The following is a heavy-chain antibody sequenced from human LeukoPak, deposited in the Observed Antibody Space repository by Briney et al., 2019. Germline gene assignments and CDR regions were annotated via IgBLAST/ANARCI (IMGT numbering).Heavy chain of an antibody. Sequence: PGGSLRLSCAASGFTFSSYAMSWVRQAPGKGLGWVSAIGTAGDTYYPGSVKGRFTISRENAKNSLYLQMNSLRAGDTAVYYCARAERNDAFDIWGQGTMVTVSS. CDR2: IGTAGDT. V-gene: IGHV3-13*01. CDR3: ARAERNDAFDI. J-gene: IGHJ3*02. CDR1: GFTFSSYA. D-gene: IGHD1-1*01.